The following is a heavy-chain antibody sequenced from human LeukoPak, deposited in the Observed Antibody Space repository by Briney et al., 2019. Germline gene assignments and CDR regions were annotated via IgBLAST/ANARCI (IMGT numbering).Heavy chain of an antibody. CDR2: ITGSGTSS. D-gene: IGHD3-16*01. CDR1: GFTFRSYG. CDR3: ARLNGPVVITFGGVTWFDP. J-gene: IGHJ5*02. V-gene: IGHV3-23*01. Sequence: GGSLRLSCVASGFTFRSYGMGWVRRAPGKGLECVSAITGSGTSSYYADSVRGRFTVSRDNSMNTLYLQMDTLRDEDTAIYYCARLNGPVVITFGGVTWFDPWGQGTLLTVSS.